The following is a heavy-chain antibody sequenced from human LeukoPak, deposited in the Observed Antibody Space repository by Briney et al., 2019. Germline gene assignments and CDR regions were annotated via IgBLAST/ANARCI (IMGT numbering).Heavy chain of an antibody. CDR1: GDSITGYY. Sequence: SETLSLTCTVSGDSITGYYWGWICQPPGKGLEWIGNIYYTGNTYYNASLKSRVTISVGTSKNQFSLKVISMTAADRAVYYCARRALQQLRNKYYFDYWGQGTLVTVSS. CDR3: ARRALQQLRNKYYFDY. D-gene: IGHD6-13*01. J-gene: IGHJ4*02. V-gene: IGHV4-39*07. CDR2: IYYTGNT.